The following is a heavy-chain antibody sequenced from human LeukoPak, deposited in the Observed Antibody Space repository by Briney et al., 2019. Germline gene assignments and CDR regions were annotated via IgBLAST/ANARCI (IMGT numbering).Heavy chain of an antibody. CDR3: TTDYDFWSGYYGYYYYGMDV. D-gene: IGHD3-3*01. V-gene: IGHV3-49*04. Sequence: GGSLRLSCTVSGFTFGDYAMSWVRQAPGKGLEWVGFIRSKAYGGTTEYAASVKGRFTISRDDSKSIAYLQMNSLKTEDTAVYYCTTDYDFWSGYYGYYYYGMDVWGQGTTVTVSS. J-gene: IGHJ6*02. CDR1: GFTFGDYA. CDR2: IRSKAYGGTT.